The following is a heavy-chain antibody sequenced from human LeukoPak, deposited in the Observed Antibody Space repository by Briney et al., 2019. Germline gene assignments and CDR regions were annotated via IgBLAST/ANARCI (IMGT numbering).Heavy chain of an antibody. D-gene: IGHD2-15*01. CDR3: ARDGLAAATLHWCFDL. V-gene: IGHV3-21*01. Sequence: GGSLRLSCAASGFTFSSYSMNWVRQAPGKGLEWVSSISSSNSYIYYADSVKGRFTISRDNAKNSLYLQMNSLRAEDTAVYYCARDGLAAATLHWCFDLWGRGTLVTVSS. J-gene: IGHJ2*01. CDR1: GFTFSSYS. CDR2: ISSSNSYI.